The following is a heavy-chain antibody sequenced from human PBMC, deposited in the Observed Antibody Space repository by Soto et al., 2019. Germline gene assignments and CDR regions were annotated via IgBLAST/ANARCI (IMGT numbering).Heavy chain of an antibody. D-gene: IGHD2-15*01. CDR2: ISYDGSNK. Sequence: GGSLRLSCAASGLTFSSYAMHWVRQAPGKGLEWVAVISYDGSNKYYADSVKGRFTIYRDNSKNTLYLQMNSLRAEDTAVYYCARDEAYCSGGSCYSVGGALDYWGQGTLVTVSS. CDR1: GLTFSSYA. CDR3: ARDEAYCSGGSCYSVGGALDY. V-gene: IGHV3-30-3*01. J-gene: IGHJ4*02.